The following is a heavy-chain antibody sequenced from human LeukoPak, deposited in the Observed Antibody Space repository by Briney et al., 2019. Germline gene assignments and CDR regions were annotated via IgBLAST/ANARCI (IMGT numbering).Heavy chain of an antibody. D-gene: IGHD2-15*01. Sequence: GGSLRLSCAASGFTFSTYTMNWVRQAPGKGLEWVSSISSTSNYIYYTDSMKGRFTISRDNAKNSLFLQMNSLRAEDTAVYYCAGDMVGAATDAFDIWGQGTMVTVSS. CDR1: GFTFSTYT. CDR3: AGDMVGAATDAFDI. V-gene: IGHV3-21*04. CDR2: ISSTSNYI. J-gene: IGHJ3*02.